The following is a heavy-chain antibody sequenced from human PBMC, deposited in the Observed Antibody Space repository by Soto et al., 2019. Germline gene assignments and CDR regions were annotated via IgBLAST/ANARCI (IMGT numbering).Heavy chain of an antibody. CDR3: AKKIVATITPFYFDY. V-gene: IGHV3-23*01. CDR2: ISGSGGST. J-gene: IGHJ4*02. CDR1: GFTFSSYA. Sequence: GGSLRLSCAASGFTFSSYAMSWVRQAPGKGLEWVSAISGSGGSTYYADSVKGRFTISRDNSKNTLYLQMNSLRAEDTAVYYCAKKIVATITPFYFDYWGQGTLVTVSS. D-gene: IGHD5-12*01.